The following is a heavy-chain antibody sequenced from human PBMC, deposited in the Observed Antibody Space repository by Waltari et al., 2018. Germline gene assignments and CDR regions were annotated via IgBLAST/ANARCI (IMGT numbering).Heavy chain of an antibody. Sequence: QVQLQQWGAGLLKPSETLSLTCAVYGGSFSGYYWSWIRQPPGKGLEWIGEINHSGSTNYNPSLKSRVTISVDTSKNQFSLKLSSVTAADTAVYYCARDVITIFGVVKGDYWGQGTLVTVSS. CDR1: GGSFSGYY. D-gene: IGHD3-3*01. CDR3: ARDVITIFGVVKGDY. V-gene: IGHV4-34*01. J-gene: IGHJ4*02. CDR2: INHSGST.